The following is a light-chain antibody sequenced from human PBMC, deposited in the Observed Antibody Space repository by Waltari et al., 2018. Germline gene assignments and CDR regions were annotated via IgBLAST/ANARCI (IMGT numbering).Light chain of an antibody. Sequence: QSALTQPASVSGSPGQSITLSCPGTSSDVGSYNSVSRYQQHPGKAPKLLIYEGSKRPSGVSNRFSGSKSGNTASLTISGLQAEDEADYYCCSYAGSSTLVVFGGGTKLTVL. CDR2: EGS. V-gene: IGLV2-23*01. CDR3: CSYAGSSTLVV. CDR1: SSDVGSYNS. J-gene: IGLJ2*01.